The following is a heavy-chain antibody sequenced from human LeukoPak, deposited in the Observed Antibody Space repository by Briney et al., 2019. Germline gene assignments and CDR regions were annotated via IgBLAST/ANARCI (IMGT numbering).Heavy chain of an antibody. Sequence: GGSLRLSCAASGFTFSSYSMNWVRQAPGKGLEWVSSISSSSSYIYYADSVKGRFTISRDNAKNSLDLQMNSLRAEDTAVYYCARPIFGSGSYSNFDYWGQGTLVTVSS. D-gene: IGHD3-10*01. CDR3: ARPIFGSGSYSNFDY. CDR2: ISSSSSYI. J-gene: IGHJ4*02. CDR1: GFTFSSYS. V-gene: IGHV3-21*01.